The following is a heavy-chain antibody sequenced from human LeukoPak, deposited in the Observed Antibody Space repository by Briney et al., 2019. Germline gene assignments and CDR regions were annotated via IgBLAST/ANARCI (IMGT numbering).Heavy chain of an antibody. CDR1: GFTFSDYY. CDR2: ISSSSYT. V-gene: IGHV3-11*05. J-gene: IGHJ6*02. Sequence: PGGSLRLSCAASGFTFSDYYMSWIRQAPGKGLEWVSYISSSSYTNYTDSVKGRFTISRDNAKNSLYLQMNSLRAEDTAVYYCARDSARLGMDVWGQGTTVTVSS. CDR3: ARDSARLGMDV. D-gene: IGHD6-25*01.